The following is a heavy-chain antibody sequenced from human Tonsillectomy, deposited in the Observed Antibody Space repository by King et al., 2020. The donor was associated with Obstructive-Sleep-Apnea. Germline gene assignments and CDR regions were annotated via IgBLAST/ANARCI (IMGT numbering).Heavy chain of an antibody. D-gene: IGHD6-13*01. V-gene: IGHV3-30*02. CDR3: AKNEPYSSRWYSSLNYYYYGMDV. CDR2: VRYDGSNK. CDR1: GFTFSCYG. Sequence: QVQLVESGGGVVQPGRSLRLSCAASGFTFSCYGMHWVRQAPGKGLEWVAFVRYDGSNKYYADFVKGRFTISRENSNNTLYLQMKRLRAEDTAVYYCAKNEPYSSRWYSSLNYYYYGMDVWGQGTTVTVSS. J-gene: IGHJ6*02.